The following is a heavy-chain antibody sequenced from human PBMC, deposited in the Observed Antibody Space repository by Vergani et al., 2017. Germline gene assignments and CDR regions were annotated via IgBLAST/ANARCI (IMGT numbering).Heavy chain of an antibody. J-gene: IGHJ4*02. Sequence: QLQLQESGPGLVKPSETLSLTCTVSGGYISSSSYYWGWIRQPPGKGLEWIGSIYYSGRTYYNPSLKSRVTISVDTSKNQFSLKLSSVTAADTAVYYCARGGGDIAARAIDYWGQGTLVTVSS. CDR1: GGYISSSSYY. CDR3: ARGGGDIAARAIDY. D-gene: IGHD6-6*01. CDR2: IYYSGRT. V-gene: IGHV4-39*07.